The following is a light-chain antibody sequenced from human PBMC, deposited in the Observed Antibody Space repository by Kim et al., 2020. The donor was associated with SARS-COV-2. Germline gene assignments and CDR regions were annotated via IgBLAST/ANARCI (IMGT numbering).Light chain of an antibody. Sequence: LSPGESAPLSCWASQSVSRYLAWYQQNPGKAPRLLIYGASNRATGIPARFSGSGSETDFTLTISSLEPEDLAVYYCQQRSSWPGTFGQGTRLEIK. CDR3: QQRSSWPGT. V-gene: IGKV3-11*01. CDR2: GAS. CDR1: QSVSRY. J-gene: IGKJ5*01.